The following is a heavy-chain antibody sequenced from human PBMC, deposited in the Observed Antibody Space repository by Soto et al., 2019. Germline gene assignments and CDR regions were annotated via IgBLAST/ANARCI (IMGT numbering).Heavy chain of an antibody. CDR3: TTSPYGDYVFDY. CDR2: IKSKTDGGTT. V-gene: IGHV3-15*01. D-gene: IGHD4-17*01. CDR1: GFTFSNAW. Sequence: EVQLVESGGGLVKPGGSLRLSCAASGFTFSNAWMSWVRQAPGKGLEWVGRIKSKTDGGTTDYAAPVKGRFTISREDSKNTLYLQMNSLKTEDTAVYYCTTSPYGDYVFDYWGQGTLVTVSS. J-gene: IGHJ4*02.